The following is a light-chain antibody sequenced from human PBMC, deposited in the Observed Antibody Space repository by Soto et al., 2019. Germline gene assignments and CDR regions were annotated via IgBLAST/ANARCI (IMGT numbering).Light chain of an antibody. CDR2: GAS. CDR3: QQYNDWPPLT. V-gene: IGKV3D-15*01. CDR1: QRVGSN. Sequence: EIVLTQSPGTLSLSPGERASLSCRAIQRVGSNYLAWFQQKPGQAPRLLIYGASSRATGIPARFSGSGSGTEFTLTISSLQSEDFALYYCQQYNDWPPLTFGGGTKVDIK. J-gene: IGKJ4*01.